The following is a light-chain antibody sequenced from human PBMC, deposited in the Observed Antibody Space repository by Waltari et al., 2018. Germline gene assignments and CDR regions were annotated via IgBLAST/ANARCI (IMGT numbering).Light chain of an antibody. CDR2: DVS. CDR3: SSYTSSSTVV. CDR1: SSDVGGYNY. V-gene: IGLV2-14*03. Sequence: QSALTQPASVSGSPGQSITIPCTGTSSDVGGYNYVPWYQKHPGKAPKLIIYDVSNRPSGVSNRFSGSKSGNTASLTISGLQAEDEADYYCSSYTSSSTVVFGGGTKLTVL. J-gene: IGLJ2*01.